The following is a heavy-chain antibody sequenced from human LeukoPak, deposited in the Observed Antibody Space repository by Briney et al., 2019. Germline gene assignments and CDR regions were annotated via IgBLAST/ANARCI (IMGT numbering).Heavy chain of an antibody. V-gene: IGHV4-59*08. J-gene: IGHJ4*02. CDR3: ARQIWFGELFIDY. D-gene: IGHD3-10*01. Sequence: SETLSLTCTVSGGSISSYYWSWIRQPPGKGLEWIGYIYYSGSTNYNPSLKSRVTISVDTSKNQFSLKLSSVTAADTAVYYCARQIWFGELFIDYWGQGTLVTVSS. CDR1: GGSISSYY. CDR2: IYYSGST.